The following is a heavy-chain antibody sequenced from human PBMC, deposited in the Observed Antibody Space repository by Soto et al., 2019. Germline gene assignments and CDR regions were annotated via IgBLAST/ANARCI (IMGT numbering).Heavy chain of an antibody. D-gene: IGHD1-26*01. Sequence: PGGSLRLSCAASGFSFSDHYMDWVRQAPGKGLEWVGRIRNKANSYTTEYAASVKGRFTISRDDSKNSLYLQMNSLKTEDTAVYYCIRAPLGSVFDYWGQGPLVTVSS. CDR2: IRNKANSYTT. CDR1: GFSFSDHY. V-gene: IGHV3-72*01. J-gene: IGHJ4*02. CDR3: IRAPLGSVFDY.